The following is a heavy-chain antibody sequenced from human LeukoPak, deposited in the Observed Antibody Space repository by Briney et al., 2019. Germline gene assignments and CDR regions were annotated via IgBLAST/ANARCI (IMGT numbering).Heavy chain of an antibody. Sequence: SETLSLTCAVYGGSFSGYYWSWIRQPPGKGLEWIGEINHSGSTNYNPSLKSRVTISVDTSKDQFSLRLSSVTAADTALYFCARRAGLHSLDYWDQGTLVTVSS. J-gene: IGHJ4*02. CDR3: ARRAGLHSLDY. CDR2: INHSGST. CDR1: GGSFSGYY. D-gene: IGHD5/OR15-5a*01. V-gene: IGHV4-34*01.